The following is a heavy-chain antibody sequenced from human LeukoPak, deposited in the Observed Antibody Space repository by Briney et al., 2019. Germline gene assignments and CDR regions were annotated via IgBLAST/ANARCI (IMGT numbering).Heavy chain of an antibody. CDR1: GFSFKTYS. CDR3: ATRYCSGGSCYCDAY. CDR2: ISSTSTYI. V-gene: IGHV3-21*01. D-gene: IGHD2-15*01. J-gene: IGHJ4*02. Sequence: RSLSLSCAASGFSFKTYSMNWVRQAPGKGLEWVSSISSTSTYIYYADSVKGRFSISRDNAKSSLYLQMNSLRAEDTAVYYCATRYCSGGSCYCDAYWGQGTLVTVSS.